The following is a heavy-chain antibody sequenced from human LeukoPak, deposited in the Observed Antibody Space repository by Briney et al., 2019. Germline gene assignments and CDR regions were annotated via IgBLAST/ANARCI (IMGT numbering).Heavy chain of an antibody. J-gene: IGHJ6*03. CDR3: ASPYYYMDV. CDR1: GFTFSSYG. Sequence: GGSLRLSCAASGFTFSSYGMHWVRQAPGKGLEWVAVILSDGSKEFYTDSVKGRFTISRDNSKNSLYLQMNSLRAEDTAVYYCASPYYYMDVWGKGTTVTVSS. CDR2: ILSDGSKE. V-gene: IGHV3-33*01.